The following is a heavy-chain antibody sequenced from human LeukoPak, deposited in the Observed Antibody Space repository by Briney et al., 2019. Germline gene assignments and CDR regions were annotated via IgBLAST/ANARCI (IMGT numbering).Heavy chain of an antibody. CDR2: ISGCGGST. V-gene: IGHV3-23*01. Sequence: GGSLRLSCAASGFTFSSYAMSWVRQAPGKGLEWVSAISGCGGSTYYADSVKGRFTISRDNSKNTLYLQMNSLRAEDTAVYYCAKDLYQLLCGFDYWGQGTLVTVSS. CDR3: AKDLYQLLCGFDY. D-gene: IGHD2-2*01. CDR1: GFTFSSYA. J-gene: IGHJ4*02.